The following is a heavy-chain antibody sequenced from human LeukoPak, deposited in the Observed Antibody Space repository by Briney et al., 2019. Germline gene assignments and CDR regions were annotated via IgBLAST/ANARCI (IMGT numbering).Heavy chain of an antibody. D-gene: IGHD1-14*01. CDR2: IYSDGNI. CDR1: GFTVTRSH. J-gene: IGHJ4*02. V-gene: IGHV3-53*01. CDR3: VRADNGFDQ. Sequence: PGGSLRLSCAASGFTVTRSHMSWIRQAPGKGLEWVSLIYSDGNIHYADSVKGRFTISRDISKNTLYLQMNSLRVEDTAVYYCVRADNGFDQWGPGALVTVSS.